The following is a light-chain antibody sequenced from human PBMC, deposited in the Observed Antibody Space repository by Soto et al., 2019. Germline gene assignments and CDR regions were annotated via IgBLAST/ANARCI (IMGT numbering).Light chain of an antibody. J-gene: IGKJ5*01. CDR1: HIGSSY. V-gene: IGKV3-11*01. CDR3: QQRGNWPST. Sequence: LTEPRSTLSAKRVERAARSCRATHIGSSYLAWYQQKPGQAPRLLIYDASNRATGIPARFIGSGSGTDFTLTISSLEPEDFAVYYCQQRGNWPSTFGQGTRLEIK. CDR2: DAS.